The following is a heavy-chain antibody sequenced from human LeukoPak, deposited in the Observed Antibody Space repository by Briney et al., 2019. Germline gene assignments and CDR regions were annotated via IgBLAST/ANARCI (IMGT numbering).Heavy chain of an antibody. J-gene: IGHJ6*02. D-gene: IGHD6-13*01. CDR3: ARSGIAAAGTGGMDV. CDR1: GYTFTSYA. Sequence: ASVKVSCKASGYTFTSYAMNWVRQAPGQGLEWMGWINTNTGNPTYAQGFTGRFVSSLDTSVSTAYLQISSLKAEDTAVYYCARSGIAAAGTGGMDVWGQGTTVTVSS. V-gene: IGHV7-4-1*02. CDR2: INTNTGNP.